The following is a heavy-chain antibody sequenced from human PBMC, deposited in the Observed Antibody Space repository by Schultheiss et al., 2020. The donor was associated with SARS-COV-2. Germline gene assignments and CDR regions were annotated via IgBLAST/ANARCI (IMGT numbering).Heavy chain of an antibody. D-gene: IGHD2-21*02. CDR2: IFSNDEK. J-gene: IGHJ3*02. Sequence: SGPTLVKPTQTLTLTCTFSGFSLSNARMGVSWIRQPPGKALEWLAHIFSNDEKSYSTSLKSRLTISKDTSKSQVVLTMTNMDPVDTATYYCARSEEVVTALSGGFDIWGQGTMVTVSS. CDR3: ARSEEVVTALSGGFDI. CDR1: GFSLSNARMG. V-gene: IGHV2-26*01.